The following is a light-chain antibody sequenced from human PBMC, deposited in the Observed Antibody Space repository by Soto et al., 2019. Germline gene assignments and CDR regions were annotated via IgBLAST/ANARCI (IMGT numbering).Light chain of an antibody. J-gene: IGKJ2*01. V-gene: IGKV3-20*01. CDR3: QQYGSSPYT. CDR1: QSVNSNY. CDR2: GAS. Sequence: EIVLTQSPGTLSLSPGERATLSCRASQSVNSNYLAWYQQKPGQAPSLLIYGASSRATGIPDRFGGSGSGTDFTLTIDRLEPEDFAVFYCQQYGSSPYTFGQGTTLDVK.